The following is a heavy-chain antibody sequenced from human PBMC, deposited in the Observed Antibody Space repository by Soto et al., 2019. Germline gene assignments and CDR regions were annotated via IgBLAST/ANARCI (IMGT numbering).Heavy chain of an antibody. CDR2: INAGNGNT. CDR3: AREWLHYDSSGYSYYYYGMDV. J-gene: IGHJ6*02. Sequence: QVQLVQSGAEEKKPGASVKVSCKASGYTFTSYAMHWVRQAPGQRLEWMGWINAGNGNTKYSQKFQGRVTITRDTSASTAYMELSSLRSEDTAVYYCAREWLHYDSSGYSYYYYGMDVWGQGTTVTVSS. V-gene: IGHV1-3*05. CDR1: GYTFTSYA. D-gene: IGHD3-22*01.